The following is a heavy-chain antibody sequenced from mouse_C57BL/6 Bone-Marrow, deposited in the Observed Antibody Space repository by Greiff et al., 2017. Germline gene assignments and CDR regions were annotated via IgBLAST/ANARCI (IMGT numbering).Heavy chain of an antibody. Sequence: VPLQQSGAELVRPGTSVKMSCKASGYTFTNYWIGWAKHRPGQGLEWIGDIYPGGGYTNYNEKLKGKDTLAADKASSTAYMQFSSLTSEDSAIYYCAKHFGYSLDYWGQGTSVTVSS. CDR3: AKHFGYSLDY. CDR1: GYTFTNYW. D-gene: IGHD1-2*01. J-gene: IGHJ4*01. V-gene: IGHV1-63*01. CDR2: IYPGGGYT.